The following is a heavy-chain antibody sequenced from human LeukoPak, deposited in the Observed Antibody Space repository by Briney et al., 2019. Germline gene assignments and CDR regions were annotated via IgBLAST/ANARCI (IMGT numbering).Heavy chain of an antibody. CDR1: GYTFTSYG. V-gene: IGHV1-18*01. Sequence: ASVKVSCKASGYTFTSYGISWVRQAPGQGLEWMGWISAYNGNTNCAQKLQGRVTMTTDTSTSTAYMELRSLRSDDTAVYYCARDTSTLDYYGSGSFDYWGQGTLVTVSS. CDR2: ISAYNGNT. CDR3: ARDTSTLDYYGSGSFDY. J-gene: IGHJ4*02. D-gene: IGHD3-10*01.